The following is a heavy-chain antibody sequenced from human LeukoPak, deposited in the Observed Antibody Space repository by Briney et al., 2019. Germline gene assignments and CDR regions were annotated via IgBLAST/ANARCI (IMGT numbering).Heavy chain of an antibody. CDR3: VQVELTGTTLLSLLAP. J-gene: IGHJ5*02. D-gene: IGHD1-7*01. Sequence: GGSLRLSCSASGFTFSSYAMHWVRQAPAQGLEYVSAMSSNGGSAYYSDSVQGRFTIFRDNSKNPLYLQMSSLSGEDTAVYYCVQVELTGTTLLSLLAPWGEGTLVSVSS. CDR2: MSSNGGSA. V-gene: IGHV3-64D*09. CDR1: GFTFSSYA.